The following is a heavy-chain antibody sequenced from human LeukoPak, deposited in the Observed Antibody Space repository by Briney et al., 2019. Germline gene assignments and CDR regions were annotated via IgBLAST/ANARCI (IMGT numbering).Heavy chain of an antibody. CDR1: GYTFTSYY. J-gene: IGHJ4*02. CDR3: ARGERDKGYSYGL. Sequence: ASVKVSCKASGYTFTSYYMHWVRQAPGQGLERMGIINPSGGSTSYAQKFQGRVTMTRDMSTSTVYMELSSLRSEDTAVYYCARGERDKGYSYGLWGQGTLVTVSS. CDR2: INPSGGST. D-gene: IGHD5-18*01. V-gene: IGHV1-46*01.